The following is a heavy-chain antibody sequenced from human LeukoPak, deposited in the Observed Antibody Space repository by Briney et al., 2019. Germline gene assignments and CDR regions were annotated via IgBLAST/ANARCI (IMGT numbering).Heavy chain of an antibody. D-gene: IGHD6-13*01. V-gene: IGHV5-51*01. CDR2: IYPGDSDT. CDR3: ARRLAAAGFYFFDY. J-gene: IGHJ4*02. Sequence: GESLKISCKGSGYSFTSYWIGWVRQMPGKGLEWMGIIYPGDSDTRYSPSFQGQATISADKSTSTAYLQWSSLKASDTAMYYCARRLAAAGFYFFDYWGQGTLVTVSS. CDR1: GYSFTSYW.